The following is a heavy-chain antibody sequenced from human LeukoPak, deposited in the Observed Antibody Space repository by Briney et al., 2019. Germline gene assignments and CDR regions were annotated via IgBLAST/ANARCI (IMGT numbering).Heavy chain of an antibody. V-gene: IGHV3-7*03. D-gene: IGHD2-15*01. CDR1: GFTFSAYW. Sequence: GGSLRLSCAASGFTFSAYWMSWVRQAPGKGLEWVANIKQDGSDKYYVDSVKGRFTISRDNAKNSLYLQMNSLRAEDTAVYYCARDGGYCSGGTCYSTYWGQGTLVPVSS. CDR2: IKQDGSDK. CDR3: ARDGGYCSGGTCYSTY. J-gene: IGHJ4*02.